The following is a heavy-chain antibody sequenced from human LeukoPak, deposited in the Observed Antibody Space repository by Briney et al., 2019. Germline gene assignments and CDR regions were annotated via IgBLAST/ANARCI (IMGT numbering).Heavy chain of an antibody. CDR3: ARGRSSSWALDY. V-gene: IGHV3-30*03. D-gene: IGHD6-13*01. CDR1: GFTFSSHG. Sequence: GRSLRLSCVASGFTFSSHGMHWVRQAPGKGLEWVAIISYDGSNKYFADSVKGRFTISRDSSKNTLYLQMNSLRAEDTAVYYCARGRSSSWALDYWGQGTLVTVSS. J-gene: IGHJ4*02. CDR2: ISYDGSNK.